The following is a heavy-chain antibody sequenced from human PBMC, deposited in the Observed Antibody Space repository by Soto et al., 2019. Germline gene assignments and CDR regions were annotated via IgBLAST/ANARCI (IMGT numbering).Heavy chain of an antibody. V-gene: IGHV5-51*01. J-gene: IGHJ3*02. D-gene: IGHD3-22*01. Sequence: PGESLKISCKGSGYSFTSYWIGWVRQMPGKGLEWMGIIYPGDSDTRYSPSFQGQVTISADKSISTAYLQWSSLKASDTAMYYCARHSPTYYYDSSGVAGAFDIWGQGTMVTV. CDR1: GYSFTSYW. CDR2: IYPGDSDT. CDR3: ARHSPTYYYDSSGVAGAFDI.